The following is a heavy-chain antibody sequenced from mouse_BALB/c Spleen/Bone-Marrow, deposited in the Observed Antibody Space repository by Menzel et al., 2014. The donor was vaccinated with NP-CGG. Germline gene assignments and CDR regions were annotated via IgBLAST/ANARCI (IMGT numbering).Heavy chain of an antibody. CDR3: AGYSYYQGWFAY. D-gene: IGHD2-12*01. J-gene: IGHJ3*01. Sequence: VQLQQSGAELVKPGASVKLSCTASGFNIKDTYMHWVKQRPEQGLEWIGRIDPANGNTKYDPKFQGKATITADTSSNTAYLQLNSLTSEDTAVYYCAGYSYYQGWFAYWGQGTLVTVSA. V-gene: IGHV14-3*02. CDR1: GFNIKDTY. CDR2: IDPANGNT.